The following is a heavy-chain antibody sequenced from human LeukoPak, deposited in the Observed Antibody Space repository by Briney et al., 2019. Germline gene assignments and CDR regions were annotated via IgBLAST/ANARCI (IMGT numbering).Heavy chain of an antibody. CDR1: GFTFSSNW. J-gene: IGHJ4*02. CDR3: ARYSLGYSDY. V-gene: IGHV3-74*01. CDR2: INSDESIT. Sequence: PGGSLRLSCAASGFTFSSNWIHWVGQAPGKRLVWVSTINSDESITRYADSVKGRFTISRDNAKNTVYLQMNSLRAEDTAVYYCARYSLGYSDYWGQRALVTVSS. D-gene: IGHD4-11*01.